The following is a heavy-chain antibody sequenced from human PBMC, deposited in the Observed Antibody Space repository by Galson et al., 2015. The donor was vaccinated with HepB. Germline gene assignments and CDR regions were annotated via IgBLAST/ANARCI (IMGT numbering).Heavy chain of an antibody. J-gene: IGHJ3*02. D-gene: IGHD3-3*01. Sequence: QSGAEVKKPGESLKISCKGSGYSFTSYWIGWVRQMPGKGLEWMGRIDPSDSYTNYSPSFQGHVTISADKSISTAYLQWSSLKASDTAMYYRARQFDRFLESGAFDIWGQGTMVTVFS. CDR3: ARQFDRFLESGAFDI. CDR1: GYSFTSYW. V-gene: IGHV5-10-1*01. CDR2: IDPSDSYT.